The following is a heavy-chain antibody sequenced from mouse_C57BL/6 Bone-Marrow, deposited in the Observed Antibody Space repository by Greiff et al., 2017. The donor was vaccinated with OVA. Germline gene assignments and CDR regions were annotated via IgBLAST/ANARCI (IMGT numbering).Heavy chain of an antibody. D-gene: IGHD1-1*01. CDR2: ISSGGDYI. CDR3: TRDITTDFDY. CDR1: GFTFSSYA. J-gene: IGHJ2*01. Sequence: EVNVVESGEGLVKPGGSLKLSCAASGFTFSSYAMSWVRQTPEKRLEWVAYISSGGDYIYYADTVKGRFTISRDNARNTLYLQMSSLKSEDTAMYYCTRDITTDFDYWGQGTTLTVSS. V-gene: IGHV5-9-1*02.